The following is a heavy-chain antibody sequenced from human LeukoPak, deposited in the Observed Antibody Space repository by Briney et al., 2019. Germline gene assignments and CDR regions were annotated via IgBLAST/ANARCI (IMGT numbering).Heavy chain of an antibody. CDR1: GGSISSSSYY. V-gene: IGHV4-39*07. CDR2: IYYSGST. D-gene: IGHD3-3*01. CDR3: ARDWSQH. J-gene: IGHJ1*01. Sequence: SETLSLTCTVSGGSISSSSYYWGWIRQPPGKGLEWIGSIYYSGSTYYNPSLKSRVTISVDTSKNQFSLKLSSVTAADTAVYYCARDWSQHWGQGTLVTVSS.